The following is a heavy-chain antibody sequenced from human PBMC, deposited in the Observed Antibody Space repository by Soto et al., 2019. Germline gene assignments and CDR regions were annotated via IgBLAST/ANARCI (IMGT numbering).Heavy chain of an antibody. Sequence: ASVKVSCKASGYTFTSYDINWVRQATGQGLEWMGWMNPNSGNTGYAQKFQGRVTMTRNTSISTAYMELSSLRSEDTAVYYCARSRPLIGNAYVPNDIWGQGTMVTVSS. J-gene: IGHJ3*02. CDR3: ARSRPLIGNAYVPNDI. D-gene: IGHD1-1*01. CDR2: MNPNSGNT. CDR1: GYTFTSYD. V-gene: IGHV1-8*01.